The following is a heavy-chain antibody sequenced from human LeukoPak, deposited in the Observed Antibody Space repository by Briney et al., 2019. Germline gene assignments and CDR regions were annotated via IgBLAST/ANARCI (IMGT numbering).Heavy chain of an antibody. D-gene: IGHD3-9*01. CDR2: IKSKTDGGTT. CDR1: GFTFSNTW. CDR3: STDSTIVY. J-gene: IGHJ4*02. V-gene: IGHV3-15*01. Sequence: GGSLRLSCAASGFTFSNTWMSWVRQAPGKGLEWVGRIKSKTDGGTTDYAAPVKGRFSISRDDSKNTLCLQMNSLKTDDTAVYYCSTDSTIVYWGQGTLVTVSS.